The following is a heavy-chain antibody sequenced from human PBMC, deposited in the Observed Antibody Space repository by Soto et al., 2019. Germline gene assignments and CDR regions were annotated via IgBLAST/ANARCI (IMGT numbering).Heavy chain of an antibody. V-gene: IGHV3-23*01. D-gene: IGHD2-15*01. J-gene: IGHJ6*02. Sequence: SLSPSCAAYGFTFSSYSMSWVRQAPGKGLDWVSAISVSGGSTYYADSVKGRFTISRDNSKNTLYLQMNSLRAKDTAVYYCAKGRVCSGGSCYSRLYYYGMDVWGQGTTVTVSS. CDR2: ISVSGGST. CDR1: GFTFSSYS. CDR3: AKGRVCSGGSCYSRLYYYGMDV.